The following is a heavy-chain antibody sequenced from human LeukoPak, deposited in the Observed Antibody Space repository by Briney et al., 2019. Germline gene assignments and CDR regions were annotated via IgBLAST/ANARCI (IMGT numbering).Heavy chain of an antibody. D-gene: IGHD1-26*01. CDR3: VRGQWELLRYNYIDV. J-gene: IGHJ6*03. CDR1: GGSITSFY. CDR2: IDTSGST. V-gene: IGHV4-4*07. Sequence: SETLSLTCTVSGGSITSFYWNWIRQPAGKGLGCMGRIDTSGSTNYNPSLNSRVTMSVDTSKHQFSLRLSSVTAADTAVYYCVRGQWELLRYNYIDVWGKGTTVTVSS.